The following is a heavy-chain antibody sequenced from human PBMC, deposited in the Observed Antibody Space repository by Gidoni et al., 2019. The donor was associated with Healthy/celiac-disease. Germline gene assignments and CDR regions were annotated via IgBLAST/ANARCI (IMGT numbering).Heavy chain of an antibody. V-gene: IGHV4-34*01. J-gene: IGHJ5*02. CDR3: ARGRTVRWNGPKNWFDP. Sequence: QVQLQQWGAGLLKPSETLSLTCAVYGGYFSGYYWSWIRQPPGKGLEWIGEINHSGSTNYNPSLKSRVTISVDTSKNQFSLKLSSVTAADTAVYYCARGRTVRWNGPKNWFDPWGQGTLVTVSS. CDR2: INHSGST. D-gene: IGHD1-1*01. CDR1: GGYFSGYY.